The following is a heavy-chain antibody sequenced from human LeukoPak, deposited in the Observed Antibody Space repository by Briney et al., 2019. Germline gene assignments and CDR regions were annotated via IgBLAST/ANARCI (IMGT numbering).Heavy chain of an antibody. J-gene: IGHJ4*02. Sequence: GGSLRLSCAASGFTFSNYWMHWVRQVPGKGLVWVSRINTDGTTTSYADSVKGRFTISRDNSKNTLYLQMNSLRAEDTAVYYCAKGEDIVLMVYATTPPDYWGQGTLVTVSS. CDR2: INTDGTTT. D-gene: IGHD2-8*01. CDR1: GFTFSNYW. CDR3: AKGEDIVLMVYATTPPDY. V-gene: IGHV3-74*01.